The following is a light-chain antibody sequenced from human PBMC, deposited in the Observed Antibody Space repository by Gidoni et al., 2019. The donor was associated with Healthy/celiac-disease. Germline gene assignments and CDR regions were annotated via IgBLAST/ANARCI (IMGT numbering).Light chain of an antibody. J-gene: IGKJ4*01. V-gene: IGKV3-15*01. CDR2: GAS. CDR3: QQYNNWPALT. Sequence: EIVMTQSPATLSVSPGERATLSCRASPSVSSNLAWYQQTPGQAPRLLIYGASTRATGITARFSGSGSGTEFTLTISRLQSEDFAFYYCQQYNNWPALTFGGGTKVEIK. CDR1: PSVSSN.